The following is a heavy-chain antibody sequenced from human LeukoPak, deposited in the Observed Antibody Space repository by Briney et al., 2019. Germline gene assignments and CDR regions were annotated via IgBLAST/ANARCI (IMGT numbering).Heavy chain of an antibody. Sequence: PSETLSLTCTVSGGSISYYYWSWIRQSPGKGLEWIGYIYYSGTTNYNPSLKSRVTISVDTSKNQFSLQLRSVTAADSAVYYCAREDPQTRVPEGMDVWGQGTTVTLSS. J-gene: IGHJ6*02. CDR1: GGSISYYY. D-gene: IGHD4/OR15-4a*01. CDR2: IYYSGTT. CDR3: AREDPQTRVPEGMDV. V-gene: IGHV4-59*01.